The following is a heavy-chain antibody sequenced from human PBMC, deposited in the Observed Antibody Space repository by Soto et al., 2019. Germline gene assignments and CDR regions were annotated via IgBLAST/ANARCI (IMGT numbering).Heavy chain of an antibody. V-gene: IGHV3-21*01. J-gene: IGHJ6*02. CDR1: GLTFSSYS. CDR2: ISSSSFSI. CDR3: ARNESSNIYGMDV. Sequence: PGGSMRLSCAASGLTFSSYSMNWVRQAPGKGLEWVSSISSSSFSINYADSVKGRFSISRDNAQNSLHLQMNNLRAEDTAVYYCARNESSNIYGMDVWGQGTTVTVSS. D-gene: IGHD6-6*01.